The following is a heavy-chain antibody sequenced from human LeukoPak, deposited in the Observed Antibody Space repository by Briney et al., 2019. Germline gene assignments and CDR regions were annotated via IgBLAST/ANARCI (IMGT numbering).Heavy chain of an antibody. CDR1: GGSISSSSYY. CDR2: IYYSGST. D-gene: IGHD3-22*01. V-gene: IGHV4-39*02. CDR3: ARERYDSRPGGYYYYYYMDV. J-gene: IGHJ6*03. Sequence: SETLSLTCTVSGGSISSSSYYWGWIRQPPGKGLEWIGSIYYSGSTYYNPSLKSRVTISVDTSKNQFSLKLSSVTAADTAVYYCARERYDSRPGGYYYYYYMDVWGKGTTVTISS.